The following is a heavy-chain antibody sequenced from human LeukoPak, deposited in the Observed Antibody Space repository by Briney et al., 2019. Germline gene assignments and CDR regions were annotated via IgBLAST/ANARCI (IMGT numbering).Heavy chain of an antibody. Sequence: PGGSLRLSCAASGFTFSSYWMHWVRQAPGKGLEWVSAIGGSGGKTFYAESVKGRFTISRDISKNTLFLQMDSLRAEDTAIYYCAKTNYFDSSGDKPYTTHFDYWGQGTLVTVSS. V-gene: IGHV3-23*01. J-gene: IGHJ4*02. CDR3: AKTNYFDSSGDKPYTTHFDY. CDR1: GFTFSSYW. D-gene: IGHD3-22*01. CDR2: IGGSGGKT.